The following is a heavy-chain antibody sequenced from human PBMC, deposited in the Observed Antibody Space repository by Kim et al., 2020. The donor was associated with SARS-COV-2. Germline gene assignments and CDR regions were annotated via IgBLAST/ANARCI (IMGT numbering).Heavy chain of an antibody. Sequence: GGSLRLSCAASGFTFSSYAMSWVRQAPGKGLEWVSAISGSGGSTYYADSVKGRFTISRDNSKNTLYLQMNSLRAEDTAVYYCAIFGVRVLRFLEWLWGQGTLVTVSS. D-gene: IGHD3-3*01. V-gene: IGHV3-23*01. CDR3: AIFGVRVLRFLEWL. J-gene: IGHJ4*02. CDR2: ISGSGGST. CDR1: GFTFSSYA.